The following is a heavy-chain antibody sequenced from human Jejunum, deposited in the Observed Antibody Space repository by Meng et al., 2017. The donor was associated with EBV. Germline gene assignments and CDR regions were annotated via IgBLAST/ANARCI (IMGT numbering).Heavy chain of an antibody. D-gene: IGHD6-19*01. CDR3: ARGASSGYRIDY. J-gene: IGHJ4*02. Sequence: EVQLVESGGGLVQHGGSLRLSCAASGFTFTNYWMHWVRQAPGKGLVWVSRLSPDGSTTNYADSVKGRFTISRDNAKNTLSLQMNSLRADDMAVYFCARGASSGYRIDYWGQGTLVTVSS. V-gene: IGHV3-74*01. CDR2: LSPDGSTT. CDR1: GFTFTNYW.